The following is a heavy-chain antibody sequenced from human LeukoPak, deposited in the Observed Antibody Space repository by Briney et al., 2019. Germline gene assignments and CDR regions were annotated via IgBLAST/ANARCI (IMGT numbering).Heavy chain of an antibody. Sequence: GGSLRLSCAASGFTFSDYYMSWIRQAPGKGLEWVSYINHSGGTIYYADSVKGRFTIPRDNAKNSLYLQMNSLRAEDTAVYYCARVRGSYSTDYWGQGTLVTVSS. CDR3: ARVRGSYSTDY. J-gene: IGHJ4*02. CDR1: GFTFSDYY. CDR2: INHSGGTI. D-gene: IGHD1-26*01. V-gene: IGHV3-11*01.